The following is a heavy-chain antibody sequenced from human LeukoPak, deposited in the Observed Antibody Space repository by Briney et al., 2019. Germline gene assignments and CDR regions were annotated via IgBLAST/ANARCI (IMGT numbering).Heavy chain of an antibody. D-gene: IGHD2-2*01. CDR2: ISGSGGST. CDR1: GFTFSSYA. Sequence: GGSLRLSCAASGFTFSSYAMSWVRQAPGKGLEWVSAISGSGGSTYYADSVKGRFTISRDNSKNTLYLQMNSLRAADTAVYYCAKWAYIVVVPAAYFDYWGQGTLVTVSS. CDR3: AKWAYIVVVPAAYFDY. J-gene: IGHJ4*02. V-gene: IGHV3-23*01.